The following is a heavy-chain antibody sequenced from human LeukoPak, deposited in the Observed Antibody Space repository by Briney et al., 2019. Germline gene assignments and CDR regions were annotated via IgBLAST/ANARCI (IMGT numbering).Heavy chain of an antibody. J-gene: IGHJ5*02. CDR3: ARQYSSSTNHWFDP. D-gene: IGHD6-13*01. V-gene: IGHV4-34*01. CDR2: INHSGST. CDR1: GGSFSGYY. Sequence: PSETLSLTCAVYGGSFSGYYWSWIRQPPGKGLEWIGEINHSGSTNYNPPLKSRVTISVDTSKNQFSLKLSSVTAADTAVYYCARQYSSSTNHWFDPRGQGTLVTVSS.